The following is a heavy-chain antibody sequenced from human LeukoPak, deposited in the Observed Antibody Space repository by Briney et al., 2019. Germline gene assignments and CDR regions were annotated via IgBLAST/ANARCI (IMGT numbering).Heavy chain of an antibody. CDR2: ISGSGGST. CDR3: AKDHVNYDFWSGYLDY. Sequence: GGSLRLSCAASGLTFSSYAMSWVRQAPGKGLEWVSAISGSGGSTYYADSVKGRFTISRDNSKNTLYLQMNSLRAEDTAVYYCAKDHVNYDFWSGYLDYWGQGTLVTVSS. CDR1: GLTFSSYA. V-gene: IGHV3-23*01. D-gene: IGHD3-3*01. J-gene: IGHJ4*02.